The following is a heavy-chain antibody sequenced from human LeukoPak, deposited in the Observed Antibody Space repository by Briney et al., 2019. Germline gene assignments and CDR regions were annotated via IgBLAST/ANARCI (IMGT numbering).Heavy chain of an antibody. Sequence: GESLKISCKGSGYSFTSYWIGWVRQMPGKGLEWMGIIYPGDSDTRYSPSFQGQVTISADKSISTAYLQWSSLKASDTAMYYCARHALRGGYGGGNDYWGQGTLVTVSS. CDR1: GYSFTSYW. CDR2: IYPGDSDT. V-gene: IGHV5-51*01. CDR3: ARHALRGGYGGGNDY. J-gene: IGHJ4*02. D-gene: IGHD5-12*01.